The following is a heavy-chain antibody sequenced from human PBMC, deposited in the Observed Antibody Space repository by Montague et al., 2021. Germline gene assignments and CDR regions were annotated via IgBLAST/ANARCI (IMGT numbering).Heavy chain of an antibody. V-gene: IGHV3-74*01. Sequence: SLRLSCAASGFTFSSYWMHWVRQAPGKGLVWVSRISTDGSSTTYADSVKGRFTTSNDNAKNMLYLQLNSLRAEDTAVYYCAFYKFRETPRGFDYWGQGTLVTVSA. CDR1: GFTFSSYW. CDR2: ISTDGSST. J-gene: IGHJ4*02. CDR3: AFYKFRETPRGFDY. D-gene: IGHD3-10*01.